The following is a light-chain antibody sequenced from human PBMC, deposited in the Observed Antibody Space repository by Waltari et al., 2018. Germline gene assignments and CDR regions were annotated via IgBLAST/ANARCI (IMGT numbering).Light chain of an antibody. V-gene: IGKV1-39*01. CDR1: QNIRTY. CDR3: QQSLKTPIT. CDR2: GAS. Sequence: DIEMTQSPSSLSASVGDRVTMTCRASQNIRTYLNWYQQKPGKAPKVLIYGASNLQSVVPSRFRGSGSGTDFSLTISSLQPEDFATYYCQQSLKTPITFGQGTRLQIK. J-gene: IGKJ5*01.